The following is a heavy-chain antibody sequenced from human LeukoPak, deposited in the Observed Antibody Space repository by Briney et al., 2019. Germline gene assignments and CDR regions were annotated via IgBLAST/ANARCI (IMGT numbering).Heavy chain of an antibody. Sequence: GGSLRLSCAASVFTLSSYGMHWVRQAPGKGLEWVAVIWYDGSNKYYADSVKGRFTISRDNSKNTLYLQMNSLRAEDTAVYYCAIAGAQLLRNWFDPWGQGTLVTVSS. J-gene: IGHJ5*02. D-gene: IGHD6-13*01. CDR1: VFTLSSYG. CDR3: AIAGAQLLRNWFDP. CDR2: IWYDGSNK. V-gene: IGHV3-33*01.